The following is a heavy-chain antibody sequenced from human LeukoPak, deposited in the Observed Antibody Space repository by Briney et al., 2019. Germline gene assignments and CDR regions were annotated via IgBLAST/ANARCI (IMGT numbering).Heavy chain of an antibody. CDR1: GGTFSTSG. CDR2: IIPTFGTT. Sequence: GASVKVSCKTSGGTFSTSGISWVRQAPGQGLEWMGGIIPTFGTTKYAQKFQGRVTITADESTSTAYMELSSLRSEDTALYFCARGGGLQFQSDSMDVWGQGTTVTVSS. CDR3: ARGGGLQFQSDSMDV. V-gene: IGHV1-69*13. D-gene: IGHD4-11*01. J-gene: IGHJ6*02.